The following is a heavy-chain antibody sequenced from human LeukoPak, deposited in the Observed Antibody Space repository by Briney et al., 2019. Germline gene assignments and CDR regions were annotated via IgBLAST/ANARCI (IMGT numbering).Heavy chain of an antibody. Sequence: GGSLRLSCAASGFTFDNYPLHWVRQAPGKGLEWVSVISGDGDKTYYADSVRGRFTISRDNTKNSLFLQMNSLATEDTAFYYCVKDIDTVGTNAFDIWGQGTMVTVSS. CDR1: GFTFDNYP. V-gene: IGHV3-43*02. D-gene: IGHD2-8*02. J-gene: IGHJ3*02. CDR2: ISGDGDKT. CDR3: VKDIDTVGTNAFDI.